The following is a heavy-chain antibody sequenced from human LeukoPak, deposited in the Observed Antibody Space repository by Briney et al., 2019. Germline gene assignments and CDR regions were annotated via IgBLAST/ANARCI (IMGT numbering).Heavy chain of an antibody. CDR2: ISGSGDST. Sequence: GGSLRLSCAASGFTFSNYGMSWVRQAPGKGLEWVSGISGSGDSTFYADSVKGRFTISRDNSKNTRYLQMNSLRAEDTAVYYCAKTYYSSRAHYYYYYYMDVWGKGTTVTISS. J-gene: IGHJ6*03. CDR3: AKTYYSSRAHYYYYYYMDV. CDR1: GFTFSNYG. D-gene: IGHD3-10*01. V-gene: IGHV3-23*01.